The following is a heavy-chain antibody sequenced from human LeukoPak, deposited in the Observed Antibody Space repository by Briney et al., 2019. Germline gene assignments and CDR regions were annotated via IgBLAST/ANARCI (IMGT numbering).Heavy chain of an antibody. Sequence: SETLSLTCTVSGGSLINYYWSWIRQPPGKGLEWIGYIYYTGNTNYNPSLKSRVTISVDTSKKQFSLKLNSVTAADTAVYYCARYRGGVVTMVAYWGQGTLVTVSS. J-gene: IGHJ4*02. CDR3: ARYRGGVVTMVAY. CDR1: GGSLINYY. CDR2: IYYTGNT. D-gene: IGHD4-23*01. V-gene: IGHV4-59*12.